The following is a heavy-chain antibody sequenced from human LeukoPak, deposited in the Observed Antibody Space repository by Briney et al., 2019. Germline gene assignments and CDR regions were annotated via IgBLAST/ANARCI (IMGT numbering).Heavy chain of an antibody. CDR1: GFTFSSRG. CDR3: WVRYSPDAFDI. V-gene: IGHV3-30*02. CDR2: IRYDGSEK. D-gene: IGHD3-9*01. J-gene: IGHJ3*02. Sequence: GGSLRLSCAVSGFTFSSRGMHWVRQAPGKGLEWVAFIRYDGSEKDYADPVKGRFTISRDNSKNTLYLQMNSLRAEDTAVYYCWVRYSPDAFDIWGQGTMVTVSS.